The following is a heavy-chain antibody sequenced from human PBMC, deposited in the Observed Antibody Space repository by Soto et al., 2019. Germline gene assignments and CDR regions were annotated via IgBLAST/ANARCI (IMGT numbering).Heavy chain of an antibody. V-gene: IGHV3-11*01. J-gene: IGHJ4*02. CDR2: ISSSGSTI. Sequence: GGSLRLSCAPSGFTSSANNMSWSRQAPGKGLEWVSYISSSGSTIYYADSVKGRFTISRDNAKNSLYLQMNSLRAEDTAVYYCAREPGGNSNYWGQGTLVTFAS. D-gene: IGHD2-21*02. CDR3: AREPGGNSNY. CDR1: GFTSSANN.